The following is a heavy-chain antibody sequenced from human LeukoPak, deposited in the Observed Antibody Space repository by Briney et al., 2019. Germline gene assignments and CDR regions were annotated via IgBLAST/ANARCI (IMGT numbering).Heavy chain of an antibody. CDR2: IYTSGNT. CDR1: GGSISSYY. Sequence: SETLSLTCTVSGGSISSYYWSWIRQPAGKGLEWIGRIYTSGNTNYNPSFKSRVTMSLDTSKSQFSLKLSSVTAADTAVYYCARWVGTGYCSGGTYYNWFDPWGQGTLVTVSS. J-gene: IGHJ5*02. V-gene: IGHV4-4*07. CDR3: ARWVGTGYCSGGTYYNWFDP. D-gene: IGHD2-15*01.